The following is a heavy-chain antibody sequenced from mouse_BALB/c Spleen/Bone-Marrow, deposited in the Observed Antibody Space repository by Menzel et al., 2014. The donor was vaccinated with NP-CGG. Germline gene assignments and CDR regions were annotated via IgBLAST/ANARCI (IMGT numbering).Heavy chain of an antibody. CDR1: GYTFTDYN. D-gene: IGHD1-1*01. J-gene: IGHJ1*01. CDR3: ARGHYYGSRNWYFDV. V-gene: IGHV1-18*01. CDR2: INPNNGGT. Sequence: VQLVESGPELVKPGASVKIPCKASGYTFTDYNMDWVKQSHGKSLEWIGDINPNNGGTIYNQKFKGKATLTVDKSSSTAYMELRSLTSEDTAVYYCARGHYYGSRNWYFDVWGAGTTVTVSS.